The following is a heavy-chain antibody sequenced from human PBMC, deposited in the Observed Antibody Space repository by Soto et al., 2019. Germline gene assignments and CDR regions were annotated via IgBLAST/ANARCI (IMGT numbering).Heavy chain of an antibody. CDR3: ATVFDL. CDR1: GFTLGSHR. V-gene: IGHV3-74*01. J-gene: IGHJ5*02. Sequence: DVQLVESGGGLVQPGGSLRVSCAASGFTLGSHRIHWVRQAPGKGLEWVSRIDTDGGGTSYADSVKGRFTISTDNAKNPVYLQMNGLRAEDTAVYYCATVFDLWGQGTLVTVSS. CDR2: IDTDGGGT.